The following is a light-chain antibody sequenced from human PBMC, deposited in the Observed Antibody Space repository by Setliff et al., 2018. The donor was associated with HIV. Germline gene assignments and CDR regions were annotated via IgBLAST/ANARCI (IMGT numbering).Light chain of an antibody. CDR3: CSYTTYSTYV. V-gene: IGLV2-23*02. CDR2: EVN. Sequence: ALAQPASVSGSPGQSIAISCTGTSSDVGIYNLVSWYQHHPGKAPKLIIYEVNKRPSGVSNRFSGSKSGNTASLTISGLQPEDETDYYCCSYTTYSTYVFGTGT. J-gene: IGLJ1*01. CDR1: SSDVGIYNL.